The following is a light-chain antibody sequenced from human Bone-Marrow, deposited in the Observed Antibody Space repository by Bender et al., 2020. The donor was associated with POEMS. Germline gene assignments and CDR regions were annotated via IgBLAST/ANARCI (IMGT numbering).Light chain of an antibody. J-gene: IGLJ2*01. CDR2: DVS. Sequence: QSALTQPRSVSGSPGQSVTISCTGTSSDVGAYHYVSWFQQHLGKAPRLSIYDVSKRPSGVPDRFSGSKSGNTASLTISGLQAEDEADYSGCSYAGKDNLIFGGGTILTVL. V-gene: IGLV2-11*01. CDR1: SSDVGAYHY. CDR3: CSYAGKDNLI.